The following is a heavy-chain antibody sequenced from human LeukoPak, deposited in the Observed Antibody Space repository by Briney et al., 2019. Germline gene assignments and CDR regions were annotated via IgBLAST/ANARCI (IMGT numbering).Heavy chain of an antibody. CDR3: ARIIGISGTYPTDY. J-gene: IGHJ4*02. V-gene: IGHV3-30*03. CDR2: ISYDGSNK. D-gene: IGHD1-26*01. Sequence: GGSLRLSCAASGFTFSTYGMHWVRQAPGKGLEWVAVISYDGSNKYYADSVKGRFIISRDNARNSLYLEMNSLRAEDTAVYYCARIIGISGTYPTDYWGQGTLVTVSS. CDR1: GFTFSTYG.